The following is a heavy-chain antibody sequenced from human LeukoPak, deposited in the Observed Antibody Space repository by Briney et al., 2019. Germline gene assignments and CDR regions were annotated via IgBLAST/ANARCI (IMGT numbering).Heavy chain of an antibody. CDR1: GFSFSSYR. J-gene: IGHJ4*02. CDR3: ARIRAAAADYFDY. V-gene: IGHV3-7*01. CDR2: IKQDGSEK. Sequence: GGSLRLSCAASGFSFSSYRMNWVRQAPGKGLEWVANIKQDGSEKYYVDSVKGRFTISRDNAKNSLYLQMNSLRAEDTAVYYCARIRAAAADYFDYWGQGTLVTVSS. D-gene: IGHD6-13*01.